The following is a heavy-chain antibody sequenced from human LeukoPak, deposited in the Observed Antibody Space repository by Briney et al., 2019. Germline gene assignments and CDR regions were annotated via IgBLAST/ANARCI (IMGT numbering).Heavy chain of an antibody. CDR2: IWCGDYET. D-gene: IGHD4-23*01. V-gene: IGHV5-51*01. Sequence: GEYLKISCKGSGYGFSSYWIGWVRQMPGKGLEYMGIIWCGDYETTHSQSFQGQVTISAYKSITTVCLQWSSLKASDTAMYYCARHTTVGGCLRFDYWGQGTLVTVSS. CDR3: ARHTTVGGCLRFDY. CDR1: GYGFSSYW. J-gene: IGHJ4*02.